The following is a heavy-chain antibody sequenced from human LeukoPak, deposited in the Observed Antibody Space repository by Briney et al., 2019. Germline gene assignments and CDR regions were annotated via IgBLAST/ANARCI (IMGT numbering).Heavy chain of an antibody. Sequence: GGSLRFSGAASGFTFSGIWMSWAPQAPGKGLKWVANIKKDESEKYYVDPVKGRFTISRDNAKNSLYLQMNSLRAEDTAVYYCARSDYWGQGTLVTVSS. CDR2: IKKDESEK. CDR1: GFTFSGIW. J-gene: IGHJ4*02. CDR3: ARSDY. V-gene: IGHV3-7*01.